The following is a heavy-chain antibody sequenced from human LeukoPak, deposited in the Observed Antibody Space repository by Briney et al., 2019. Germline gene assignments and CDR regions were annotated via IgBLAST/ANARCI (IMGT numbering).Heavy chain of an antibody. V-gene: IGHV4-59*01. CDR3: ARDYYGSGSYFDH. D-gene: IGHD3-10*01. CDR2: IYYSGST. Sequence: PSETLSLTCTVSGGSISSDYWSWIRQPPGKRLEWIGDIYYSGSTNYNPSLTRRVTISVDTSKNQFSLKLSSVTAADTAVYYCARDYYGSGSYFDHWGQGTLVTVSS. CDR1: GGSISSDY. J-gene: IGHJ4*02.